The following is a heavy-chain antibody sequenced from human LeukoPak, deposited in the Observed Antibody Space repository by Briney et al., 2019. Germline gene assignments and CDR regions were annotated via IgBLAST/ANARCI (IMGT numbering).Heavy chain of an antibody. J-gene: IGHJ6*03. Sequence: ASVKVSCKASGYTFTGYYMHWVRQAPGQGLEWMGWINPNSGGTNYAQKFQGRVTMTRDTSISTACMEVSRLTSDDTAVYYCARGAKSYYYYHMDVWGKGTTVTVSS. CDR2: INPNSGGT. V-gene: IGHV1-2*02. CDR3: ARGAKSYYYYHMDV. CDR1: GYTFTGYY.